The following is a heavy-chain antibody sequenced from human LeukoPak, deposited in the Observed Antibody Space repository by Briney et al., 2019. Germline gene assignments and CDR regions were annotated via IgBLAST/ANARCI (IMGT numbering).Heavy chain of an antibody. V-gene: IGHV3-30-3*01. Sequence: GGSLRLSCAASGFTFSSYAMHWVRQAPGKGLEWVAVISYGGSNKYYADSVKGRFTISRDNSKNTLYLQMNSLRAEDTAVYYCAREGVVVTASFDYWGQGTLVTVSS. J-gene: IGHJ4*02. CDR2: ISYGGSNK. CDR3: AREGVVVTASFDY. CDR1: GFTFSSYA. D-gene: IGHD2-21*02.